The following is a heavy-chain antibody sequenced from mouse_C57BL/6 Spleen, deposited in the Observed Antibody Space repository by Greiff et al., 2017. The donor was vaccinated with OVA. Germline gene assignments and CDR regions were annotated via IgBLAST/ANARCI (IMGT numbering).Heavy chain of an antibody. Sequence: EVKLVESGGGLVKPGGSLKLSCAASGFTFSDYGMHWVRQAPEKGLEWVAYISSGSSTIYYADTVKGRFTISRDNAKNTLFLQMTSLRSEDTAMYYCARDITTVVARYWYFDVWGTGTTVTVSS. D-gene: IGHD1-1*01. CDR3: ARDITTVVARYWYFDV. V-gene: IGHV5-17*01. CDR2: ISSGSSTI. J-gene: IGHJ1*03. CDR1: GFTFSDYG.